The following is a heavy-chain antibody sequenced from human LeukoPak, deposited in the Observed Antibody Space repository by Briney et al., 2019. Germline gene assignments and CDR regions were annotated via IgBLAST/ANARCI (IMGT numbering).Heavy chain of an antibody. CDR3: ASRKLGNDY. Sequence: PSETLSLTCTISGGSVSDYYWSWIRQSPGKGLEWIGYIYHTGSTSYSPSLKSRVTISADTSQNQFSLKLSSVTTADTAVYYCASRKLGNDYWGQGTLVTVSS. J-gene: IGHJ4*02. CDR2: IYHTGST. CDR1: GGSVSDYY. D-gene: IGHD7-27*01. V-gene: IGHV4-59*02.